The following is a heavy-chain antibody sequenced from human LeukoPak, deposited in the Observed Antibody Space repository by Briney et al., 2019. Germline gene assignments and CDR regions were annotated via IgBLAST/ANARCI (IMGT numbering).Heavy chain of an antibody. D-gene: IGHD6-19*01. CDR2: INPSGGST. CDR1: GYTFTSYY. V-gene: IGHV1-46*01. CDR3: ARDSSGWYHGPNNSFDY. J-gene: IGHJ4*02. Sequence: ASVKVSCKASGYTFTSYYMHWVRQAPGQGLEWMGIINPSGGSTSYAQKFQGRVTMTRDMSTSTVYMELSSLRSEDTAVYYCARDSSGWYHGPNNSFDYWGQGTLVTVSS.